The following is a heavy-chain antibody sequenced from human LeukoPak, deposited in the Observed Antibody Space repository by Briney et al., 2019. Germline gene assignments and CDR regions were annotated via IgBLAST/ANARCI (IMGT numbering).Heavy chain of an antibody. D-gene: IGHD3-22*01. J-gene: IGHJ3*02. CDR3: ARLRFRYYDSSGYSPNRAPNAFDI. V-gene: IGHV4-59*12. CDR2: IYYSGST. Sequence: MSSETLSLTCTVSGGSISNYYWSWIRQPPGKELEWIGYIYYSGSTNYNPSLKSRVTISVDTSKNQFSLKLSSVTAADTAVYYCARLRFRYYDSSGYSPNRAPNAFDIWGQGTMVTVSS. CDR1: GGSISNYY.